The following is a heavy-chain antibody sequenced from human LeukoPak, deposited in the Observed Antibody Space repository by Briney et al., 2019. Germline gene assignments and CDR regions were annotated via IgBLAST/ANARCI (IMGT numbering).Heavy chain of an antibody. CDR1: GFTFSSYW. CDR2: INSDGSST. J-gene: IGHJ4*02. D-gene: IGHD5-18*01. Sequence: GGSLSLSCAASGFTFSSYWMHWVRQAPGKGLVCVSRINSDGSSTSYADSVKGRFTISRDNAKNTLYLQMNSLRAEDTAVYYCARSGGSYGSLWGQGTLVTVSS. CDR3: ARSGGSYGSL. V-gene: IGHV3-74*01.